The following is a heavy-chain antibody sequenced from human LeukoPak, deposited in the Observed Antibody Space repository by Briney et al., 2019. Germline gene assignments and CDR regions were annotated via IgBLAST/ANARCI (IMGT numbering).Heavy chain of an antibody. CDR3: ARGGKGSDILTGSPGVFDY. CDR1: GGSFSGHY. CDR2: INHSGST. Sequence: SETLSLTCAVYGGSFSGHYWSWIRQPPGKGLEWIGEINHSGSTNYNPSLKSRVTISVDTSKNQFSLKLSSVTAADTAVYYCARGGKGSDILTGSPGVFDYWGQGTLVTVSS. D-gene: IGHD3-9*01. J-gene: IGHJ4*02. V-gene: IGHV4-34*01.